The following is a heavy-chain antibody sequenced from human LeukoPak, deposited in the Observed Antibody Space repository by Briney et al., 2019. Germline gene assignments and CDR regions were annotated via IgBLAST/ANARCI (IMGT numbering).Heavy chain of an antibody. CDR2: THHSGNT. CDR1: GDSVSGYY. J-gene: IGHJ3*02. D-gene: IGHD3-10*01. V-gene: IGHV4-59*02. Sequence: KPSETLSLTCIVSGDSVSGYYWNWIRQPPGKGLEWIGYTHHSGNTLYNPPLKSRVTTSVDTSKNQFSLSLSSVTAADTAVYYCARWEVRLNAFEMWGQGTMVTVSS. CDR3: ARWEVRLNAFEM.